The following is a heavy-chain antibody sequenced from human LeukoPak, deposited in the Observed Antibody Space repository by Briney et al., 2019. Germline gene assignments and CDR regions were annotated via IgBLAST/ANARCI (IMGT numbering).Heavy chain of an antibody. J-gene: IGHJ6*03. Sequence: GSSVKVSCKASGGTFSSNAIGWVRQAPGQGLEWMGGIIPIFGTANYAQKFQGRATITTDESTSTAYMELSSLRSEDTAVYYCARTYYDFWSGYMDVWGKGTMVTVSS. CDR3: ARTYYDFWSGYMDV. CDR2: IIPIFGTA. V-gene: IGHV1-69*05. CDR1: GGTFSSNA. D-gene: IGHD3-3*01.